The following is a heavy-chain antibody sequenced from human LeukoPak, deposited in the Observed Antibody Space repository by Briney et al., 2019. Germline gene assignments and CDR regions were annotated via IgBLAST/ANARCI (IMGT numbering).Heavy chain of an antibody. Sequence: PSETLSLTCTVSGGSISSGGYYWSWIRQHPGKGLEWIGYIYYSGSTYYNPSLKSRVTISVDTSKNQFPLKLSSVTAADTAVYYRAKEGYYYDSSAIPTPDAFDIWGQGTMVTVSS. V-gene: IGHV4-31*03. CDR1: GGSISSGGYY. D-gene: IGHD3-22*01. J-gene: IGHJ3*02. CDR2: IYYSGST. CDR3: AKEGYYYDSSAIPTPDAFDI.